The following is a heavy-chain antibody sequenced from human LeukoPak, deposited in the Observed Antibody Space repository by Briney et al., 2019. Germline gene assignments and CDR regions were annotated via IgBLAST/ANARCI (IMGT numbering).Heavy chain of an antibody. Sequence: AGGSLRLSCAASGFTFSSYSMNRVRQAPGKGLEWVSSISSSSSYIYYADSVKGRFTISRDNAKNSLYLQMNSLRAEDTAVYYCARDQYYYDSNAFDIWGQGTMVTVSS. D-gene: IGHD3-22*01. CDR3: ARDQYYYDSNAFDI. CDR1: GFTFSSYS. CDR2: ISSSSSYI. V-gene: IGHV3-21*01. J-gene: IGHJ3*02.